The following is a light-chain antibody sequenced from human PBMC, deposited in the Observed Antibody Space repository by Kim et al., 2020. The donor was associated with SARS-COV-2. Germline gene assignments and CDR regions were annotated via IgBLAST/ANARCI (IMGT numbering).Light chain of an antibody. Sequence: PGQTASITCAGDKLGDKYACWYQQKPGQSPVLVIYQDSKRPSGIPERFSGSNSGNTATLTISGTQAMDEADYYCQAWDSSTASYVFGTGTKVTVL. CDR1: KLGDKY. CDR3: QAWDSSTASYV. V-gene: IGLV3-1*01. CDR2: QDS. J-gene: IGLJ1*01.